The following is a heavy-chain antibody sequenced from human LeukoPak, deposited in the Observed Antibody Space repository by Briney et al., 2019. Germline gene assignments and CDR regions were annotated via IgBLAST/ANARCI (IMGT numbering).Heavy chain of an antibody. CDR2: INSDGSST. V-gene: IGHV3-74*01. J-gene: IGHJ3*02. CDR3: ARTLNYAFDI. D-gene: IGHD1-7*01. Sequence: PGGSLRLSCAATGITFSSYWMHWVREVPGKGLVWVSRINSDGSSTSYADSVTGRFTISRDNAKNTLYLQMNSLRAEDTAVYYCARTLNYAFDIWGQGTMVTVSS. CDR1: GITFSSYW.